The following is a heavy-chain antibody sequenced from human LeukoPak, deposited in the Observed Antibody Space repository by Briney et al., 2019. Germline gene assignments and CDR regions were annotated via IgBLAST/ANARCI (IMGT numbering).Heavy chain of an antibody. CDR1: GGSFSGYY. Sequence: SETLALTCAVYGGSFSGYYWSWIRQPPGKGLEWMGEINHSGSTNYNPSLKSRVTISVDTSKNQFSLKLSSVTAADTAVYYCARDLSIAAAGMGDYFDYWGQGTLVTVSS. J-gene: IGHJ4*02. CDR2: INHSGST. CDR3: ARDLSIAAAGMGDYFDY. D-gene: IGHD6-13*01. V-gene: IGHV4-34*01.